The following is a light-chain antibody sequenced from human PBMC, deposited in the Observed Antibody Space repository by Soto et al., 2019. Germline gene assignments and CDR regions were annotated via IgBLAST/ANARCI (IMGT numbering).Light chain of an antibody. Sequence: EIVLTQSPATLSLSPGERATLSCRASQSVRRYLAWYQQKPGQAPRLLIYDASNRATDIPPRFSGSGSGTDFTLTISSLEPEDFAVYSCQQRSNWPPTFCQGTKLEIK. CDR1: QSVRRY. J-gene: IGKJ2*01. CDR3: QQRSNWPPT. V-gene: IGKV3-11*01. CDR2: DAS.